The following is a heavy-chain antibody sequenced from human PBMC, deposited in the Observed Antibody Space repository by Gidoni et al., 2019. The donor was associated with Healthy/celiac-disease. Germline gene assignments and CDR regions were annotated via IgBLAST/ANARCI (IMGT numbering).Heavy chain of an antibody. Sequence: EVQLVESGGGLVKPGGSLRLSCAASGFTFSSYSMNWVRQAPGKGLEWVSSISSSSSYIYYADSVKGRFTISRDNAKNSLYLQMNSLRAEDTAVYYCARVGYQMWGGLDYWGQGTLVTVSS. V-gene: IGHV3-21*01. D-gene: IGHD5-12*01. J-gene: IGHJ4*02. CDR2: ISSSSSYI. CDR1: GFTFSSYS. CDR3: ARVGYQMWGGLDY.